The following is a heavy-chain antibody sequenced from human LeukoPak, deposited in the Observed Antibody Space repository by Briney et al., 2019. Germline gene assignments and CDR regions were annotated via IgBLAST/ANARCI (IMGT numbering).Heavy chain of an antibody. D-gene: IGHD2-15*01. CDR3: ARGKYSGFDL. J-gene: IGHJ3*01. CDR1: GDSVSTNSVA. CDR2: TYYRSKWNN. Sequence: SQTPSLTCVISGDSVSTNSVAWNWIRQSPSRGLEWLGRTYYRSKWNNDYAVSVKSRITINPDTSKNQFSLQLNSVTPDDTALYYCARGKYSGFDLWGQGTMVTVSS. V-gene: IGHV6-1*01.